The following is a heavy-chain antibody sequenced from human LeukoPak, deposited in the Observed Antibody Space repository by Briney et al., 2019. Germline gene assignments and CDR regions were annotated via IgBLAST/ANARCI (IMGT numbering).Heavy chain of an antibody. Sequence: GVSLTLSCAPSGFTFISYAMSWVRQPPGKGLEWVSAISYSGGSTYYADSVKGRFTISTDNSKNTLYLLMNSLRAEDTAVYYCAKDQRSIAVAGYFDYWGQGTLVTVAA. CDR1: GFTFISYA. CDR2: ISYSGGST. D-gene: IGHD6-19*01. CDR3: AKDQRSIAVAGYFDY. J-gene: IGHJ4*02. V-gene: IGHV3-23*01.